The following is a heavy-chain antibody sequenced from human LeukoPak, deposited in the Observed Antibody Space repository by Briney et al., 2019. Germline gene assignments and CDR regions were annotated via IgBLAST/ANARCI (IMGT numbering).Heavy chain of an antibody. V-gene: IGHV3-43*02. J-gene: IGHJ4*02. Sequence: GSLRLSCAASGFTFDDYAMHWVRQAPGKGLEWVSLISGDGGSTYYADSVKGGFTISRDNSKNSLYLQMNSLRTEDTALYYCAKDKTAAAGDNFDYWGQGTLVTVSS. CDR2: ISGDGGST. CDR3: AKDKTAAAGDNFDY. CDR1: GFTFDDYA. D-gene: IGHD6-13*01.